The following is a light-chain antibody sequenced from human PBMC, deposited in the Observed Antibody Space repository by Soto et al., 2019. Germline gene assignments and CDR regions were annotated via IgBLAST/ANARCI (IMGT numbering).Light chain of an antibody. CDR1: QSVSSN. CDR3: QQYNKWPLS. CDR2: VAS. J-gene: IGKJ4*01. Sequence: EIVMTQSPATLSVSPGERATLSCRASQSVSSNLAWYQQKPGLAPRLLIYVASTRATGIPARFSGSGSGTEFTLTISSLQSEDFAVYYCQQYNKWPLSFGGGTKVEIK. V-gene: IGKV3D-15*01.